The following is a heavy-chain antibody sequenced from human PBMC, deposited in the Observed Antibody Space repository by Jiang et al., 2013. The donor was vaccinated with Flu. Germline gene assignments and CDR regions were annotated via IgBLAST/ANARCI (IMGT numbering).Heavy chain of an antibody. CDR1: GFTFSSYG. J-gene: IGHJ4*02. Sequence: LESGGGVVQPGRSLRLSCAASGFTFSSYGMHWVRQAPGKGLEWVAVIWYDGSNKYYADSVKGRFTISRDNSKNTLYLQMNSLRAEDTAVYYCARGGQQLVDWGQGTLVTVSS. CDR2: IWYDGSNK. V-gene: IGHV3-33*01. CDR3: ARGGQQLVD. D-gene: IGHD6-13*01.